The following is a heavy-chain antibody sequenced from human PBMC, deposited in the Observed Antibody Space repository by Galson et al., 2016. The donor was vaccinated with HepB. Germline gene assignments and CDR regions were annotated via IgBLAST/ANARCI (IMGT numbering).Heavy chain of an antibody. D-gene: IGHD3-3*01. J-gene: IGHJ6*02. CDR2: IYPGDFDI. V-gene: IGHV5-51*01. CDR1: GSTFDTYW. Sequence: QSGAEVKKPGESLKISCRGSGSTFDTYWIGWVRQMPGKGLEWMGIIYPGDFDIRYSPPFQGQVTISVDKSISTAYLQWSSLEASDTAMYYYARSLTGSYDFWGAIYNYYAMDVWGQGTAVIVS. CDR3: ARSLTGSYDFWGAIYNYYAMDV.